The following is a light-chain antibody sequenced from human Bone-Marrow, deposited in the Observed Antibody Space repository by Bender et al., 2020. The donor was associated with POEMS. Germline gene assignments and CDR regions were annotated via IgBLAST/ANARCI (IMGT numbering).Light chain of an antibody. V-gene: IGLV1-44*01. Sequence: QSVLTQPPSASGTPGQRVTISCSGGSSNIGAHAVNWYQHLPGTAPKLLIYSSHRRPSEVPDRASGSRSGTSASLAIIGLQSEDEAEYYCAVWDDSLNGWVFGGGTKLTVL. J-gene: IGLJ3*02. CDR1: SSNIGAHA. CDR2: SSH. CDR3: AVWDDSLNGWV.